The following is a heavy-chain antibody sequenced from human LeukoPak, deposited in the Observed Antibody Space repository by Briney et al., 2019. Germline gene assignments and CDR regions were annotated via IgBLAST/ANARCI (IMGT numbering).Heavy chain of an antibody. Sequence: ASMKVSCKASGFTFIGYYIHWVRQVPGQGLEWMGWINPSSGGTNYAQKFQGRVTMTRDTSISTAYMELDRLRPDDTAVYYCARDRYGDGFAHFDYWGQGALVTVSS. CDR2: INPSSGGT. CDR1: GFTFIGYY. D-gene: IGHD5-24*01. V-gene: IGHV1-2*02. CDR3: ARDRYGDGFAHFDY. J-gene: IGHJ4*02.